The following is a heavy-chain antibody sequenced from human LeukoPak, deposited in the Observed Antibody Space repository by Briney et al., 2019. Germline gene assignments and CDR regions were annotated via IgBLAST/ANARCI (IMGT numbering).Heavy chain of an antibody. CDR1: GGSINGGNYY. J-gene: IGHJ3*02. CDR3: VRRWYSGTVGVFDI. Sequence: SETLSLTCTVSGGSINGGNYYWGWIRQHPGKGLEWIGYIYYTGSTYYNPSLKSRVTISVDTSKTQFSLKLSSVTAADTAVYYCVRRWYSGTVGVFDIGGQGKMVTVSS. CDR2: IYYTGST. V-gene: IGHV4-31*03. D-gene: IGHD1-26*01.